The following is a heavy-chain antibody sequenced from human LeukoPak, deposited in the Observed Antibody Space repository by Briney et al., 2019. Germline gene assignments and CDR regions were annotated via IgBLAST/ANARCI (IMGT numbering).Heavy chain of an antibody. D-gene: IGHD3-16*02. V-gene: IGHV3-48*03. CDR3: ARAARYDYVWGSYLYY. Sequence: QPGGSLILSCAASGFTFSSYEMNWVRQAPGKGLEWVSYISSSGSTIYYADSVKGRFTISRDNAKNSLYLQMNSLRAEDTAVYYCARAARYDYVWGSYLYYWGQGTLVTVSS. CDR1: GFTFSSYE. CDR2: ISSSGSTI. J-gene: IGHJ4*02.